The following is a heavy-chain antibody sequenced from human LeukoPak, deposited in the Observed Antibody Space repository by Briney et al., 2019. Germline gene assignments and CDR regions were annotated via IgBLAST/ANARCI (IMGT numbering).Heavy chain of an antibody. CDR2: ISGSGGST. J-gene: IGHJ6*04. D-gene: IGHD2-2*01. V-gene: IGHV3-23*01. CDR3: AKDSVGFRVVPSAEDV. CDR1: GFTFSSYA. Sequence: PGGSLRLSCAASGFTFSSYAMSWVRQAPGKGLEWVSAISGSGGSTYYADSVKGRFTISRDNSKNTLYLQMNSLRAEDTAVYYCAKDSVGFRVVPSAEDVWGKGTTVTVSS.